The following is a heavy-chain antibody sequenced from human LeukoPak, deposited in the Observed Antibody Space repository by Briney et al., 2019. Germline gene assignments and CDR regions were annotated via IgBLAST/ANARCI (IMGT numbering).Heavy chain of an antibody. D-gene: IGHD5-18*01. CDR2: TVSEIDGGTT. CDR3: TADIQLWLQPGY. CDR1: GFTFNYAW. V-gene: IGHV3-15*04. J-gene: IGHJ4*02. Sequence: GGSLRLSCAASGFTFNYAWMSWVRQVPGKGLEWVGQTVSEIDGGTTDYAAPVKGRFTISRDDSKSTLYLQMNSLKIEDTAVYYCTADIQLWLQPGYWGQGTLVTVSS.